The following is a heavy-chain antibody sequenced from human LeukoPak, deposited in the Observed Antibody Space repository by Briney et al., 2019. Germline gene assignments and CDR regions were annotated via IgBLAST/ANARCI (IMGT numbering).Heavy chain of an antibody. V-gene: IGHV4-30-4*08. D-gene: IGHD3-22*01. J-gene: IGHJ1*01. CDR3: ASLVVITLGAEYFQH. CDR1: GDSISSGDYY. CDR2: IYYSGST. Sequence: PSQTLSLTCTVSGDSISSGDYYWSWIRQPPGKGLEWIGYIYYSGSTYYNPSLKSRVTISVDTSKNQFSLKLSSVTAADTAVYYCASLVVITLGAEYFQHWSQGTLVTVSS.